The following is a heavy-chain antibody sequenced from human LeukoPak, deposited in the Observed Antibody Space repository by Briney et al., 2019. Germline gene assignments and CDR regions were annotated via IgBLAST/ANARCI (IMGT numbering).Heavy chain of an antibody. CDR2: IYSGGIT. CDR1: GFMVSSNY. V-gene: IGHV3-66*02. J-gene: IGHJ4*02. D-gene: IGHD3-9*01. Sequence: GGSLSLSCAVSGFMVSSNYMNWVRQAPGKGLEWVAIIYSGGITLYGDSVRGRFIISRDNSKNTLYLQMNSLRDEDTAMYYCARSYYDVLLSQFDYWGQGTLVTVSS. CDR3: ARSYYDVLLSQFDY.